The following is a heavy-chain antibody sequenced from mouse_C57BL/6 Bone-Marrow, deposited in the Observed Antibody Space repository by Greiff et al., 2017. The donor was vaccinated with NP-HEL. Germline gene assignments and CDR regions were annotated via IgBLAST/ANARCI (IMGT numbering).Heavy chain of an antibody. J-gene: IGHJ2*01. Sequence: VQLQESGPELVKPGASVKISCKASGYAFSSSWMNWVKQRPGKGLEWIGRIYPGDGDTNYNGKFKGKATLTADKSSSTAYMQLSSPATEDSAVYFCARRTVVAPLDYWGQGTTLTVSS. V-gene: IGHV1-82*01. D-gene: IGHD1-1*01. CDR1: GYAFSSSW. CDR3: ARRTVVAPLDY. CDR2: IYPGDGDT.